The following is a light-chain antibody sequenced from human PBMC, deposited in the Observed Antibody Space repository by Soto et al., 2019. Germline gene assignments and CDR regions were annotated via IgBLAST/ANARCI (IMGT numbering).Light chain of an antibody. CDR3: HQFQNSPWT. J-gene: IGKJ1*01. V-gene: IGKV3-20*01. Sequence: EIVLTQSPGTLSLSPGERGTLSCRASQGVDNNYLVWYQQKPGQAPRLLIFGTSSRATGIPDRFSGSGSGTHFTLTINRLEPEDVAVYYCHQFQNSPWTFGQRTKVDIK. CDR2: GTS. CDR1: QGVDNNY.